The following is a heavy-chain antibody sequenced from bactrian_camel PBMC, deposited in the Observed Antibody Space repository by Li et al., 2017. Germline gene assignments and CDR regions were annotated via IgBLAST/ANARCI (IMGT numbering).Heavy chain of an antibody. CDR3: AANPNTYCSIVDFNY. V-gene: IGHV3S31*01. CDR2: INSDGGGT. D-gene: IGHD2*01. Sequence: VQLVESGGGLVQPVGSLSLSCAASGFTFNKYAMSWVRQAPGKGPEWVSDINSDGGGTYYTDSVKGRFTISQDNAKNTLYLQMNSLKPEDTAMYYCAANPNTYCSIVDFNYWGQGTQVTVS. J-gene: IGHJ6*01. CDR1: GFTFNKYA.